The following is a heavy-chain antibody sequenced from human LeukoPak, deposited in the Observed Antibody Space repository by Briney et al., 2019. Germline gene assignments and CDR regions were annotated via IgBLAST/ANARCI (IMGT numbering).Heavy chain of an antibody. D-gene: IGHD3-9*01. CDR2: IYYSGST. CDR3: ARPIREYYYYYGVDV. Sequence: SETLSLTCTVSGGSISSSRYYWGWIRQPPGKGLEWIGNIYYSGSTYYNPSLKSRVTISVDTSKNQFSLKLRSVTAADTAVYYCARPIREYYYYYGVDVWGQGTTVTVSS. CDR1: GGSISSSRYY. V-gene: IGHV4-39*01. J-gene: IGHJ6*02.